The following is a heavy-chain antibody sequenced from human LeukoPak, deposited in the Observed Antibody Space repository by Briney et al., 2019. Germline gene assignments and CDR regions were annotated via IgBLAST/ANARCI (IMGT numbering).Heavy chain of an antibody. D-gene: IGHD6-13*01. V-gene: IGHV3-30*02. CDR2: VRYDGGNK. CDR1: GFTFDDYA. Sequence: PGGSLRLSCAASGFTFDDYAMHWVRQAPGKGLEWVAFVRYDGGNKYYADSVKGRSTVSRDNSKNTLYLQMNSLRAEDTAVYYCARDHHQYSSSSTSDYWGQGTLVTVSS. J-gene: IGHJ4*02. CDR3: ARDHHQYSSSSTSDY.